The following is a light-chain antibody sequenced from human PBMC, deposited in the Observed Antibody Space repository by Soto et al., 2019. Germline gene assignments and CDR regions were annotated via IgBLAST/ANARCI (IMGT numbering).Light chain of an antibody. CDR3: LQYNVWPQYS. V-gene: IGKV3-15*01. Sequence: EIVLTQSPGTLSWSPGERATLSCRASQSVNTNLAWYQQRPGQAPRPLIFAASTRAIDIPTRFSGSGSGTEFTLTISSLQSEDFAIYYCLQYNVWPQYSFGQGTKVDIK. CDR1: QSVNTN. CDR2: AAS. J-gene: IGKJ2*01.